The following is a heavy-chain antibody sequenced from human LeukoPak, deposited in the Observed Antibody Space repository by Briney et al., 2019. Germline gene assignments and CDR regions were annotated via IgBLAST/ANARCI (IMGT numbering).Heavy chain of an antibody. CDR2: INWTGGST. D-gene: IGHD6-19*01. CDR3: ARDNSSGWYLPFDI. J-gene: IGHJ3*02. V-gene: IGHV3-20*04. Sequence: GGSLRLSCAASGFTFDDSGMSWVRQAPGKGLEWVSGINWTGGSTGYADSVKGRFTISRDNAKNSLYLQMNSLRAEDTAVYYCARDNSSGWYLPFDIWGQGTMVTVPS. CDR1: GFTFDDSG.